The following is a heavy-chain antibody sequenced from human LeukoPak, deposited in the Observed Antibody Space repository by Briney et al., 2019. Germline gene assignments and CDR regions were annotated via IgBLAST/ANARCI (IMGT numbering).Heavy chain of an antibody. D-gene: IGHD3-22*01. Sequence: PGGSLRLSCTASGFTFCDYAMSWFRQAPGKGLEWGGFIRSKAYGGTTEYAASVKGRFTISRDDSKSIAYLQMNSLKTEDTAVYYCSLDSSGYFDAFDIWGQGTMVTVSS. V-gene: IGHV3-49*03. J-gene: IGHJ3*02. CDR1: GFTFCDYA. CDR2: IRSKAYGGTT. CDR3: SLDSSGYFDAFDI.